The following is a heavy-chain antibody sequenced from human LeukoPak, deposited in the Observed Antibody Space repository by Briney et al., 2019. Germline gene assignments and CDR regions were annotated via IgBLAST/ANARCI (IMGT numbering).Heavy chain of an antibody. J-gene: IGHJ3*02. CDR3: ARDRYSSGWLGFDAFDI. V-gene: IGHV4-59*01. CDR2: VSFGGGT. Sequence: SETLSLTCTVSGGSISTDYWSWIRQPPGKGLDWIGYVSFGGGTNYNPSLKSRVTISVDTSKNQFSLKLSSVTAADTAVYYCARDRYSSGWLGFDAFDIWGQGTMVTVSS. D-gene: IGHD6-19*01. CDR1: GGSISTDY.